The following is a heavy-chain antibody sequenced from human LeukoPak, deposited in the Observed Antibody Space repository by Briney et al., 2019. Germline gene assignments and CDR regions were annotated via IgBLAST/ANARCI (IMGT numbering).Heavy chain of an antibody. CDR1: GGSISSYY. CDR2: IYYSGST. Sequence: TSETLSLTCTVSGGSISSYYWSWIRQPPGKGLEWIGNIYYSGSTNYNPSLKSRVTISADTSKNQFTLKLSSVTAADTAMYYCARVSGSYYSLGFGAFDIWGQGTMDTVSS. D-gene: IGHD1-26*01. V-gene: IGHV4-59*01. CDR3: ARVSGSYYSLGFGAFDI. J-gene: IGHJ3*02.